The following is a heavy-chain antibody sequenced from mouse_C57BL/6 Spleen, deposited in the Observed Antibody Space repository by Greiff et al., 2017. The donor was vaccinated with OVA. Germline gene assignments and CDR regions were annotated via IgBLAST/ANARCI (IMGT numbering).Heavy chain of an antibody. CDR1: GFTFSDYY. J-gene: IGHJ4*01. CDR3: ARVYDYDGGYAMDY. Sequence: DVHLVESEGGLVQPGSSMKLSCTASGFTFSDYYTAWVRQVPEKGLEWVANINYDGSSTYYLDSLKSRFIISRDNAKNILYLQMSSLKSEDTATYYCARVYDYDGGYAMDYWGQGTSVTVSS. D-gene: IGHD2-4*01. CDR2: INYDGSST. V-gene: IGHV5-16*01.